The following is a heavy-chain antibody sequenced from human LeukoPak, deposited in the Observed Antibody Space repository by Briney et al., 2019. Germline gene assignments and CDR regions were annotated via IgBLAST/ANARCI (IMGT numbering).Heavy chain of an antibody. Sequence: SQTLSLTCTVSAGSITSHDYYWSWIRQAPGKGLEWIGYTHNSGSTFYNPSLKSRFTISVDTSKNQFALKVRSVTATDTAVYYCAREGHDFWSGSRGWFDPWGPRTLVTVSS. J-gene: IGHJ5*02. D-gene: IGHD3-3*01. CDR2: THNSGST. CDR3: AREGHDFWSGSRGWFDP. V-gene: IGHV4-30-4*01. CDR1: AGSITSHDYY.